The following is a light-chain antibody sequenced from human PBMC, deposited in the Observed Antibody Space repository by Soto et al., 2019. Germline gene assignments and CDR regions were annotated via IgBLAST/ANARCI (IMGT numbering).Light chain of an antibody. CDR3: QQFNSYPVT. CDR2: DAS. V-gene: IGKV1-13*02. J-gene: IGKJ2*01. Sequence: AIQLTQSPSSLSASVGDRVTITCRASQGISSALAWYQQKPGKAPKLVIYDASSLESGVPSRFSGRGSGTDFTLTISSLQPEDFATYYCQQFNSYPVTFGQGTKLEIK. CDR1: QGISSA.